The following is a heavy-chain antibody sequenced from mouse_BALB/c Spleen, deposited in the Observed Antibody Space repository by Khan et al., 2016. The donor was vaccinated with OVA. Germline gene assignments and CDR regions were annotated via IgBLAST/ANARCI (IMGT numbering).Heavy chain of an antibody. V-gene: IGHV1S81*02. Sequence: QVQLQQSGAELMKAGASVKMSCKASGYTFTSYWMHWVKQRLGQGLEWFAETNPNNGRTYYNEKFKSKGTLTVDKSSSTAYMLLSGPTFEDSAVYYCARIKKIVATYFDDWGEGTTLTVSS. J-gene: IGHJ2*01. CDR2: TNPNNGRT. CDR3: ARIKKIVATYFDD. CDR1: GYTFTSYW. D-gene: IGHD1-1*01.